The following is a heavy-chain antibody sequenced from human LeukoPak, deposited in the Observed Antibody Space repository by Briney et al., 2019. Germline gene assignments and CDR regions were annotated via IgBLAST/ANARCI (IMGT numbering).Heavy chain of an antibody. V-gene: IGHV1-2*02. J-gene: IGHJ4*02. CDR1: RYTLTGYY. Sequence: ASLKVSCEASRYTLTGYYMHGVRHAPGQGREWMVWINPNSGCTNYAQKFQGRVTMTRETSISTAYMKLSRLTSDDTAVYYCARVVGAWGEFDYWGQGTLVTVSS. D-gene: IGHD1-26*01. CDR3: ARVVGAWGEFDY. CDR2: INPNSGCT.